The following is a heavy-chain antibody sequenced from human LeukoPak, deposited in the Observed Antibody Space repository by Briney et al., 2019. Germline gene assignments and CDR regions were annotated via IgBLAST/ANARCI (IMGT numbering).Heavy chain of an antibody. D-gene: IGHD2-15*01. CDR3: ARGGGGEGGGGFDI. CDR2: MSYSGSS. Sequence: SKTLSLTCAVSGGSIDFYYWSWIRQPPGKGLEWIGKMSYSGSSQYNPSLENRVTLSLDTSKGQFSLKLASATAADTAVYYCARGGGGEGGGGFDISGQGTLVSVSS. V-gene: IGHV4-59*12. J-gene: IGHJ3*02. CDR1: GGSIDFYY.